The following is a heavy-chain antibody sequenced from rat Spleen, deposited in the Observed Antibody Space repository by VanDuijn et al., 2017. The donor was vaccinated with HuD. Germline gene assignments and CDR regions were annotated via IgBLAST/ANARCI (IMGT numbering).Heavy chain of an antibody. J-gene: IGHJ4*01. CDR2: ISYDGSST. CDR3: ARHNSGYGVMDA. V-gene: IGHV5-7*01. Sequence: VQLKESGPGLVQPSETLSLTCTVSGFSLTSYSVSWVRQPSGKGLEWVATISYDGSSTYYRDSVKGRFTMSRDNAKSTLNLQMDSLRSEDTATYYCARHNSGYGVMDAWGQGASVTVSS. D-gene: IGHD4-3*01. CDR1: GFSLTSYS.